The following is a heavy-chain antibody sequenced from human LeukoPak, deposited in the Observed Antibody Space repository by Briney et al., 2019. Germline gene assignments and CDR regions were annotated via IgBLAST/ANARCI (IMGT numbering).Heavy chain of an antibody. D-gene: IGHD5-18*01. J-gene: IGHJ4*02. CDR2: ISSSGSTI. CDR1: GFTFNNYE. V-gene: IGHV3-48*03. Sequence: PGGSLRFSCAASGFTFNNYEMNWVRQAPGKGLEWVSYISSSGSTIYYADSVRGRFTISRDNSKNSLYLQMNSLRAEDTAVYYCARGDGGYSYGLPDYWGQGILVTVSS. CDR3: ARGDGGYSYGLPDY.